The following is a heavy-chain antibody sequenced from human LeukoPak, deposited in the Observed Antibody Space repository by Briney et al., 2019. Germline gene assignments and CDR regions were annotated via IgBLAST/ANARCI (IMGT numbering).Heavy chain of an antibody. CDR3: ARHYNTAMVTTYFDY. D-gene: IGHD5-18*01. V-gene: IGHV4-39*01. CDR1: GGSIGSSSYY. CDR2: IYYSGST. J-gene: IGHJ4*02. Sequence: KPSETLSLTCTVSGGSIGSSSYYWGWIRQPPGKGLEWIGSIYYSGSTYYNPSLKSRVTISVDTSKNQFSLKLSSVTAADTAVYYCARHYNTAMVTTYFDYWGQGTLVTVSS.